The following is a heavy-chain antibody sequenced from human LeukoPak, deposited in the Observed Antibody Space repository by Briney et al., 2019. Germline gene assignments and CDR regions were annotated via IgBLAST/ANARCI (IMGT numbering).Heavy chain of an antibody. CDR2: ISGSGGST. D-gene: IGHD3-3*01. CDR1: GFTFRNYA. V-gene: IGHV3-23*01. CDR3: AKPTLEWLSNGHYMDV. Sequence: PGGSLRLSCAASGFTFRNYAMTWVRQAPGKGLEWVSGISGSGGSTYHADSVKGRFTISRDNSNNTLYLQMNSLRDEDTAIYYCAKPTLEWLSNGHYMDVWGNGATVTVSS. J-gene: IGHJ6*03.